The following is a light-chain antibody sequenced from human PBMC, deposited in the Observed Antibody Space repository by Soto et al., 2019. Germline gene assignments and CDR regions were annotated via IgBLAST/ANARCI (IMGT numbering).Light chain of an antibody. Sequence: EIVLTQSPGTLSLSPGERATPSCRASQSVSSSYLAWYQQKPGQAPRLLIYGASSRATGIPDRFSGSGSGTDFTLTISRPEPEDFAVYYCQQYGSSLYTFGQGTKLEIK. CDR2: GAS. J-gene: IGKJ2*01. CDR1: QSVSSSY. CDR3: QQYGSSLYT. V-gene: IGKV3-20*01.